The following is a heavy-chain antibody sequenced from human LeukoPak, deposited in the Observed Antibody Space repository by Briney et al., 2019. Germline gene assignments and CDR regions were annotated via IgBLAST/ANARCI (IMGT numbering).Heavy chain of an antibody. Sequence: GGSLRLSCAASGFIFSRYWMHWVRQAPGKGLVWVEQVNNDGTGTNYADSVKGRFTMSRDNAKNTLYLQMNSLRAEDTAVYYCARGGIGGATPDYWGQGALVTVSS. D-gene: IGHD1-26*01. V-gene: IGHV3-74*01. CDR1: GFIFSRYW. CDR2: VNNDGTGT. CDR3: ARGGIGGATPDY. J-gene: IGHJ4*02.